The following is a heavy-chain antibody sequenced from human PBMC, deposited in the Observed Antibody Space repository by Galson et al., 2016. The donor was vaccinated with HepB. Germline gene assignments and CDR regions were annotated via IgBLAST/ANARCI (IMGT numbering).Heavy chain of an antibody. CDR2: IYHSGST. Sequence: SETLSLTCAVSGVSIKPSNWWSCVRQLPGKGLEWIGEIYHSGSTHYNPSLKSPVTMSVDKSKNQFSLKLSPVTAADTAVYYCARTDIVLIPAAGSGSLNWFDPWGRGTLVTVSS. D-gene: IGHD2-2*01. CDR1: GVSIKPSNW. V-gene: IGHV4-4*02. J-gene: IGHJ5*02. CDR3: ARTDIVLIPAAGSGSLNWFDP.